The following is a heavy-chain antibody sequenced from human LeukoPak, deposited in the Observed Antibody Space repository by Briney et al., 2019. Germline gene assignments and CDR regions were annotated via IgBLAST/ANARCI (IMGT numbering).Heavy chain of an antibody. CDR3: ARDWGIAAATPYYFDH. V-gene: IGHV4-61*09. CDR2: IYMSGST. Sequence: SQTLSLTCTVSVGSISSGNYYYSWIRQSAGKGMEWIGNIYMSGSTRYNPSPMSRAAMSVDTSKNQFSLKISSATAADTAVYYCARDWGIAAATPYYFDHWGQGILVTVSS. D-gene: IGHD6-13*01. CDR1: VGSISSGNYY. J-gene: IGHJ4*02.